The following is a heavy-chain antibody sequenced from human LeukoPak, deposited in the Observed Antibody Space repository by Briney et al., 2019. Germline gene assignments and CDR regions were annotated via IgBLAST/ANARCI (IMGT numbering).Heavy chain of an antibody. D-gene: IGHD3-22*01. J-gene: IGHJ4*02. Sequence: GRSLRLSCAASGFTFSSYGMHWVRQAPGKGLEWVAVISYDGSNKYYADSVKGRFTISRDNSKNTLYLQMNSLRAEDTAVYYCAKDSLGYYDSSGYYYDWGQGTLVTVSS. CDR2: ISYDGSNK. CDR3: AKDSLGYYDSSGYYYD. CDR1: GFTFSSYG. V-gene: IGHV3-30*18.